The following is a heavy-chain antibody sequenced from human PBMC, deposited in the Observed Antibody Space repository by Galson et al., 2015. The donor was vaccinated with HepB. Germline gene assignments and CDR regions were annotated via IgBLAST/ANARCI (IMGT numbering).Heavy chain of an antibody. CDR3: AKATLEGVVVVVATSDYFYHGMDV. CDR1: GFTFRSYA. V-gene: IGHV3-23*01. D-gene: IGHD2-15*01. CDR2: ISGTGGDT. Sequence: SLRLSCAASGFTFRSYAMSWVRRAPGKGLEWVSGISGTGGDTFYVDSVKGRFTISRDNFQNTLYLQMNSLRVEDTAVYYCAKATLEGVVVVVATSDYFYHGMDVWGQGTTVTVS. J-gene: IGHJ6*02.